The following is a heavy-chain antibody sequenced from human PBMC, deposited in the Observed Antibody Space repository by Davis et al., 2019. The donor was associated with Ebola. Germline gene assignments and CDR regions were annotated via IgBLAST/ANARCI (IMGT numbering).Heavy chain of an antibody. Sequence: QTLSLTPAISGDSLPSNSAAWNSIRQSPSRGLEWLGRTYYRSKWYNDYPVPVKSRITINPDTSKNQFSLQLTSVTPEDTAVYYCAKGVTTYQYYYYYGMDVWGQGTTVTVSS. CDR3: AKGVTTYQYYYYYGMDV. CDR1: GDSLPSNSAA. J-gene: IGHJ6*02. D-gene: IGHD4-17*01. CDR2: TYYRSKWYN. V-gene: IGHV6-1*01.